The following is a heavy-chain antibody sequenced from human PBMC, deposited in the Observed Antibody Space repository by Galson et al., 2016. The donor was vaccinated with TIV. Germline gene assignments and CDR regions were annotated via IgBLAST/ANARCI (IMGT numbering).Heavy chain of an antibody. Sequence: CAISGDSVSSNRAAWNWIRQSPSRGPEWLGRTYYRSKWYNDYALSVKSRITINLDTSKNQVSLQLNSVTPENTAVYYCARGPHPSHIVLRGPPPNWFDPWGQGTLVTVSS. CDR1: GDSVSSNRAA. D-gene: IGHD3-10*01. CDR3: ARGPHPSHIVLRGPPPNWFDP. V-gene: IGHV6-1*01. CDR2: TYYRSKWYN. J-gene: IGHJ5*02.